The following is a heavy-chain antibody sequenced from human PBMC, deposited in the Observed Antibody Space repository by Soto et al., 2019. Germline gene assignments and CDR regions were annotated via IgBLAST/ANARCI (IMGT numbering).Heavy chain of an antibody. J-gene: IGHJ4*02. CDR2: IYATGTT. CDR3: ARGERGDYWFDY. D-gene: IGHD4-17*01. Sequence: PSETLSLTCTVSGASISGFYWSWIRKSAGKGLEWIGRIYATGTTDYNPSLKSRVMMSVDTSKKQFSLKLRSVTAADTAVYYCARGERGDYWFDYWGQGTLVTVSS. V-gene: IGHV4-4*07. CDR1: GASISGFY.